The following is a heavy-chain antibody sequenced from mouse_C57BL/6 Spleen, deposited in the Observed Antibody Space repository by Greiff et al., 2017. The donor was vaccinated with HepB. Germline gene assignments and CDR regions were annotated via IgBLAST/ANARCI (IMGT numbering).Heavy chain of an antibody. Sequence: QVQLQQSGPGLVQPSQSLSITCTVSGFSLTSYGVHWVRQSPGKGLEWLGVIWSGGSTDYNAAFISRLSISKDNSTSQVFFKMNSLQADDTAIYYCARGISLYYAMDYWGKGTSVTVSS. V-gene: IGHV2-2*01. J-gene: IGHJ4*01. CDR1: GFSLTSYG. CDR2: IWSGGST. CDR3: ARGISLYYAMDY.